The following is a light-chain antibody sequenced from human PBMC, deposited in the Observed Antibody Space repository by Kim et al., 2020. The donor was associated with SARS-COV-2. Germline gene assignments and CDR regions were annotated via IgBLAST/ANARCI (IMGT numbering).Light chain of an antibody. J-gene: IGLJ3*02. CDR2: NKN. V-gene: IGLV3-19*01. Sequence: SSELTQDPAVSVALGETVRITCQGNSLRNYYASWYQQKTGQATVLVIYNKNNRPSGIPDRFSGSNSGDTASLTITVAQAEDEADYYCNSRNYTGDVWLFGGGTQLTVL. CDR1: SLRNYY. CDR3: NSRNYTGDVWL.